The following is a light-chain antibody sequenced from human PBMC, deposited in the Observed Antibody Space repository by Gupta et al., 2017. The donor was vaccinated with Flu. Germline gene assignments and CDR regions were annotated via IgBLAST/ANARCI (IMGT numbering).Light chain of an antibody. Sequence: ATLSLSPGDRATLSCRASQSVSSNLAWYQQRPGQAPMLLIYDASNRATGIPPRFSGSGSGTDFTLTISSLEPEDLAVYYCQQRHTWPRITFGQGTRLDIK. J-gene: IGKJ5*01. CDR3: QQRHTWPRIT. CDR2: DAS. CDR1: QSVSSN. V-gene: IGKV3-11*01.